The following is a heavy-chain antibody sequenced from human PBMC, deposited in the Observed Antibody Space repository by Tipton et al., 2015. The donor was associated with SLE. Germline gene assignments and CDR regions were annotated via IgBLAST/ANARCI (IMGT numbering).Heavy chain of an antibody. Sequence: LRLSCTVSGGSISSGGHYWSWIRQPAGKGLEWIGYIYTSGSTNYNPSLKSRVTISVDRSKNQFSLKLSSVTAADTAVYYCARDRTGYSGSYSYWGQGTLVTVSS. CDR2: IYTSGST. CDR3: ARDRTGYSGSYSY. D-gene: IGHD1-26*01. V-gene: IGHV4-61*09. J-gene: IGHJ4*02. CDR1: GGSISSGGHY.